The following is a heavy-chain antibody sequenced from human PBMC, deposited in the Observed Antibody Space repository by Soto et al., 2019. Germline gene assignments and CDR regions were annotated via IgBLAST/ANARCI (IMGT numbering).Heavy chain of an antibody. V-gene: IGHV1-18*01. CDR2: INGYTGNT. CDR1: GYTFTSYG. J-gene: IGHJ6*02. CDR3: ARSWVTGKGGIDV. D-gene: IGHD3-16*01. Sequence: ASVKVTCKASGYTFTSYGLSWVRQAPGQGLEWMGWINGYTGNTNYAQKFQGRVTMTTDTSTNTAYLDLWTLISDDTAVYYCARSWVTGKGGIDVWGQGTTVTVSS.